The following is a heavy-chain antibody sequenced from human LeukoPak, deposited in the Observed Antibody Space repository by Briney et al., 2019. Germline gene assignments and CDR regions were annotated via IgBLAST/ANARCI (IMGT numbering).Heavy chain of an antibody. CDR3: ARAKKVGPHFDY. D-gene: IGHD1-26*01. V-gene: IGHV4-59*08. CDR1: GGSISSYY. CDR2: IYYSGST. J-gene: IGHJ4*02. Sequence: SETLSLTCTVSGGSISSYYWSWIRQPPGKGLVWIGYIYYSGSTNYNPSLKSRVTISVDTSKNQFSLKLSSVTAADTAVYYCARAKKVGPHFDYWGQGTLVTVSS.